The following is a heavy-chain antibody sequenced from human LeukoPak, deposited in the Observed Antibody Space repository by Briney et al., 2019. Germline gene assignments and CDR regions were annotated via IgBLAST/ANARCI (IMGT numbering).Heavy chain of an antibody. CDR2: IYYSGDT. CDR3: ARHYNYDSGGDPFDF. CDR1: GGSISSSY. Sequence: SETLSLTCTASGGSISSSYWSWIRQPPGKGLECIGYIYYSGDTNYNPSLKSRVSMSLDTSKNRLSLKLSSVTAADTAVYYCARHYNYDSGGDPFDFWGQGTLVTVSS. D-gene: IGHD3-22*01. J-gene: IGHJ4*02. V-gene: IGHV4-59*08.